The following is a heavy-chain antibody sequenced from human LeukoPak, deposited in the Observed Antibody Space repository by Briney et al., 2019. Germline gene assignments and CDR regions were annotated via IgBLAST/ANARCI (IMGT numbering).Heavy chain of an antibody. J-gene: IGHJ5*02. V-gene: IGHV3-48*03. CDR2: SSGSGDTI. D-gene: IGHD2-15*01. CDR3: ASLGYCSGGGCYSDNWFDP. CDR1: GFTFSRYE. Sequence: GGSLRLSCATSGFTFSRYEMNWVRQAPGKGPEWVSYSSGSGDTIYYADSVKGRFTISRDNAKNSLYLQMNSLRAEDTAVYYRASLGYCSGGGCYSDNWFDPWGQGTLVTVSS.